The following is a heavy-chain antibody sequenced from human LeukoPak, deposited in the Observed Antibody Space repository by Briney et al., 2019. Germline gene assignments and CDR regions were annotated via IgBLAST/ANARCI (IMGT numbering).Heavy chain of an antibody. CDR3: AKAGGEYWLYHDNWFDP. D-gene: IGHD3-16*01. CDR2: ITWNCGSI. CDR1: GFTFADYA. V-gene: IGHV3-9*01. J-gene: IGHJ5*02. Sequence: PGGSLRLSCAASGFTFADYAMHWVRQVPGKGLEWVSGITWNCGSIGYADSVKGRFTISRDNAKNSLYLQMNSLRAEDTALYYCAKAGGEYWLYHDNWFDPWGQGTLVTVSS.